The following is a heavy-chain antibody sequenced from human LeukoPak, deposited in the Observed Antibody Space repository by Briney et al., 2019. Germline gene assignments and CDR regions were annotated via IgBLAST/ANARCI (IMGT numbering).Heavy chain of an antibody. Sequence: SETLSLTCAVYGGSFSGYYWSWIRQPPGKGLEWIGEINHSGSTNYNPSLKSRVTISVDTSKNQFSLKLSSVAAADTAVYYCARGRRPYYYYGMDVWGQGTTVTVSS. CDR2: INHSGST. V-gene: IGHV4-34*01. CDR3: ARGRRPYYYYGMDV. J-gene: IGHJ6*02. CDR1: GGSFSGYY.